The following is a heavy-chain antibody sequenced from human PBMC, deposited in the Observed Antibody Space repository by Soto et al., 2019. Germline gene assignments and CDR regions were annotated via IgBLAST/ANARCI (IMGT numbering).Heavy chain of an antibody. V-gene: IGHV2-26*01. CDR2: IFSNDEK. D-gene: IGHD6-13*01. Sequence: SGPTLVNPTETLTLTCTVSGFSLSNARMGVSWIRQPPGKALEWLAHIFSNDEKSYSTSLKSRLTISKDTSKSQVVLTMTNMDPVDTATYYCARIRVVAAINWFDPWGQGTLVTSPQ. J-gene: IGHJ5*02. CDR1: GFSLSNARMG. CDR3: ARIRVVAAINWFDP.